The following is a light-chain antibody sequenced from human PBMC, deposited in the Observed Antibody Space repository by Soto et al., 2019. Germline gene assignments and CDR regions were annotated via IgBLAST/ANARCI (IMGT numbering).Light chain of an antibody. CDR2: ANN. CDR3: QSYDTSLSSDV. V-gene: IGLV1-40*01. J-gene: IGLJ1*01. CDR1: GSNIGAGYD. Sequence: QSVLTQPPSVSGAPGQRVTISCTGSGSNIGAGYDVHWYQQLPGTAPKLLIYANNDRPSGVPDRFSGSKSGTSASLAITGLRAEDEADYYCQSYDTSLSSDVFGTGTKLTVL.